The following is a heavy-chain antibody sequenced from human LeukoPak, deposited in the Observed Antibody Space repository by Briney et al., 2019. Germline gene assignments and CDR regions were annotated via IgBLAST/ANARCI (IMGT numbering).Heavy chain of an antibody. D-gene: IGHD6-19*01. CDR1: GFTFNSYV. Sequence: GGSLRLSCAASGFTFNSYVMSWVRQAPGKGLEWVSAIGGSGARTYCADSVRGRFTISRDNSKNTVYLQLNSLRGEHTAVYYCAKDLVSGDWYWRGFDSWGQGTLVTVSS. CDR2: IGGSGART. V-gene: IGHV3-23*01. CDR3: AKDLVSGDWYWRGFDS. J-gene: IGHJ4*02.